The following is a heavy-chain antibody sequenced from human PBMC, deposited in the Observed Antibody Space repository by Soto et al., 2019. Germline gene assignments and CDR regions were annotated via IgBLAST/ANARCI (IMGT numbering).Heavy chain of an antibody. V-gene: IGHV3-74*01. CDR3: AAVFDL. CDR2: IDTDGGGT. CDR1: GFTLGSHR. J-gene: IGHJ5*02. Sequence: DVQLVESGGGLVQPGGSLRVSCAASGFTLGSHRIHWVRQPPGKGLEWVSRIDTDGGGTSYADSVKGRFTISTDNAKNTVSLQMNGRRAEDTAVYYCAAVFDLWGQGTLVTVS.